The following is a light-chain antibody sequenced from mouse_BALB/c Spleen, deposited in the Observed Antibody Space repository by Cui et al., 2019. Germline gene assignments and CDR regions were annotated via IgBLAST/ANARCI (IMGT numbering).Light chain of an antibody. J-gene: IGKJ1*01. Sequence: ENVLTQSPAIMSASLGEKVTMSCRASSSVNYMYWYQQTSDASPKLRIYYTSNLAPGVPARFSGSGSGNSYSLTISSMEGEDAATYYCQQFTSSPWTFGGGTKLEIK. CDR1: SSVNY. V-gene: IGKV4-50*01. CDR2: YTS. CDR3: QQFTSSPWT.